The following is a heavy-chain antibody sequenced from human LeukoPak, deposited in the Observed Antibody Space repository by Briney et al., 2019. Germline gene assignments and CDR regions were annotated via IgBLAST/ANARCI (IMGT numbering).Heavy chain of an antibody. CDR2: TNTDGSST. CDR3: YGGNAEQ. D-gene: IGHD4-23*01. V-gene: IGHV3-74*01. Sequence: GGSLRLSCAAFGFTFSSYWMHWVRQAPGKGLVWVSGTNTDGSSTNYADSVKGRFTISRDNAKNTLYLQMNSLRVEDMAVYYCYGGNAEQWGQGTLVTVSS. CDR1: GFTFSSYW. J-gene: IGHJ1*01.